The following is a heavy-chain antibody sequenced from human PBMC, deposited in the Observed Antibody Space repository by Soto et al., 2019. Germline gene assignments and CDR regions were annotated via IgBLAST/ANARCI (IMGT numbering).Heavy chain of an antibody. CDR2: ISGGGDTT. J-gene: IGHJ4*02. D-gene: IGHD3-10*01. Sequence: EVQLLESGGGLVQPGESLRLSCAASGLIFNNYAMTWVRQAPGKGLEWVSAISGGGDTTSYADSVKGRFTVSRDGSKNTLYLQMSSLRAEDTALYYCAKGRVGSGSLTPRVDFWGQGTLVTVSS. CDR3: AKGRVGSGSLTPRVDF. CDR1: GLIFNNYA. V-gene: IGHV3-23*01.